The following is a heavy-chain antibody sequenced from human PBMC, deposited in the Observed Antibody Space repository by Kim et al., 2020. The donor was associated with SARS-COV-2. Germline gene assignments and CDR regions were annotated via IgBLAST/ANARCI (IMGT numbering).Heavy chain of an antibody. CDR1: GFTFSSYG. J-gene: IGHJ4*02. D-gene: IGHD3-10*01. Sequence: GGSLRLSCAASGFTFSSYGMHWVRQAPGKGLEWVAVIWYDGSNKYYADSVKGRFTISRDNSKNTLYLQMNSLRAEDTAVYYCAKDRPLRGERITMVLDYWGQGTLVTVSS. V-gene: IGHV3-33*06. CDR3: AKDRPLRGERITMVLDY. CDR2: IWYDGSNK.